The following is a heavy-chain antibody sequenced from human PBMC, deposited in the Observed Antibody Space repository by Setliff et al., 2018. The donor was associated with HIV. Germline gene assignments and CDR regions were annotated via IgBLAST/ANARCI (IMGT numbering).Heavy chain of an antibody. V-gene: IGHV3-48*01. CDR3: ARGVVIAAHNWFDP. J-gene: IGHJ5*02. CDR1: GFTFSSYS. CDR2: ISSSSDTI. Sequence: SCAASGFTFSSYSMNWVRQAPGKGLEWVSYISSSSDTIYYADSVKGRFTISRDNAENSLYLQMNSLRAEDTAVYYCARGVVIAAHNWFDPWGQGTQVTVSS. D-gene: IGHD2-15*01.